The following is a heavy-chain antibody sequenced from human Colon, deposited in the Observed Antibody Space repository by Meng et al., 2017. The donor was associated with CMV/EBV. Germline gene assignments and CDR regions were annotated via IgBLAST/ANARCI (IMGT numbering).Heavy chain of an antibody. Sequence: SCAASGFTFSDYYMSWIRQAPGKGLEWVSYISSSGSTIYYADSVKGRFTISRDNAKNSLYLQMNSLRAEDTAVYYCARVGGDPREGYYYYGMDVWGQGTTVTVSS. CDR1: GFTFSDYY. V-gene: IGHV3-11*01. D-gene: IGHD4-17*01. CDR2: ISSSGSTI. CDR3: ARVGGDPREGYYYYGMDV. J-gene: IGHJ6*02.